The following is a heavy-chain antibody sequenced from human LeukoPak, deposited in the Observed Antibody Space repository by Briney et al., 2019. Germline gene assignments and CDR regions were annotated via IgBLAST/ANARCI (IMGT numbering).Heavy chain of an antibody. Sequence: GESLKISCKGSGYSFGNFWIGWVRQVPGKGLEWMGITFPGDSDTRYSPSFRGQVTISVDESSRTAHLQWSSLKASDTAMYYCARVSRSRRSGYTSGFLYWGLGTLVAVSS. CDR1: GYSFGNFW. D-gene: IGHD5-12*01. V-gene: IGHV5-51*01. J-gene: IGHJ4*02. CDR3: ARVSRSRRSGYTSGFLY. CDR2: TFPGDSDT.